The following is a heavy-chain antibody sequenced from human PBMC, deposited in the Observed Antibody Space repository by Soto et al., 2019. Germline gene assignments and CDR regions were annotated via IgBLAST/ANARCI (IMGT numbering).Heavy chain of an antibody. CDR1: GYTFTGYY. V-gene: IGHV1-2*02. CDR2: INPNNGDT. CDR3: TREVISAAAYFYGMDV. D-gene: IGHD1-26*01. Sequence: ASVKVSCKASGYTFTGYYMHWVRQAPGQGLEWMGWINPNNGDTKYAQKFQGRVTMTRDTSISTAYMELSRLRSDETAAYYCTREVISAAAYFYGMDVWGQGTTVTVSS. J-gene: IGHJ6*02.